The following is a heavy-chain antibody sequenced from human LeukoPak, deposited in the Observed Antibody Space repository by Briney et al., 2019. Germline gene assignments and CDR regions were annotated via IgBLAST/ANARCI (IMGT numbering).Heavy chain of an antibody. CDR1: GYTFSANF. J-gene: IGHJ4*02. Sequence: GASVKVSCKASGYTFSANFMHWVRQAPGQGLEWMGWINPNNGDTNYAQKFQGRVTMTRDTSISTAYMELSSLRSDDTAVYYCARTRGSHISMAYLDYWGQGTLVTVSS. CDR2: INPNNGDT. CDR3: ARTRGSHISMAYLDY. V-gene: IGHV1-2*02. D-gene: IGHD2/OR15-2a*01.